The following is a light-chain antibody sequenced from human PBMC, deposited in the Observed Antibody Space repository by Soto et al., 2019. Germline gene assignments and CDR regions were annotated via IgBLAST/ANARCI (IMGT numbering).Light chain of an antibody. Sequence: DIQMTQSPSTLSASVGDRVTITCRASQSISSWLAWYQQKPGKAPKLLIYDASSLESGVPSRFSGSGSGTECTLTICSLQPDDFATYYCQQYNSYSRTFGQGTKVEIK. CDR3: QQYNSYSRT. V-gene: IGKV1-5*01. CDR1: QSISSW. CDR2: DAS. J-gene: IGKJ1*01.